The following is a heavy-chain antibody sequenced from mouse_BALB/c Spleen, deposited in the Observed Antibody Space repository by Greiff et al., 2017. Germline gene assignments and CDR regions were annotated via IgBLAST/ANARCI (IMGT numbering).Heavy chain of an antibody. Sequence: VKLMESGAELARPGASVKLSCKASGYTFTSYWMQWVKQRPGQGLEWIGAIYPGDGDTRYTQKFKGKATLTADKSSSTAYMQLSSLASEDSAVYYCARSDGNSAWFAYWGQGTLVTVSA. CDR3: ARSDGNSAWFAY. V-gene: IGHV1-87*01. CDR2: IYPGDGDT. D-gene: IGHD2-1*01. J-gene: IGHJ3*01. CDR1: GYTFTSYW.